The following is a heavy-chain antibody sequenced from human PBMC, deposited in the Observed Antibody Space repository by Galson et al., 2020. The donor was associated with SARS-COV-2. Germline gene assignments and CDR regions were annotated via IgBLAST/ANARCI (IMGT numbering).Heavy chain of an antibody. CDR1: GGSLSSGGCY. Sequence: ASETLSLTCTVSGGSLSSGGCYWSWIRPHPGKGLEYIGYIYYSGSTYYNPSLKSRVTISVDTSKNQISLKLSSVTAADTAVYYCARQNRLTTYYFDYWGQVTLVTVSS. CDR2: IYYSGST. J-gene: IGHJ4*02. V-gene: IGHV4-31*03. CDR3: ARQNRLTTYYFDY. D-gene: IGHD4-4*01.